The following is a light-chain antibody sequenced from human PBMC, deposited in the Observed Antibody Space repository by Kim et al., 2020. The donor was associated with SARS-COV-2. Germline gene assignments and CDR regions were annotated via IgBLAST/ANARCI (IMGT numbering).Light chain of an antibody. V-gene: IGKV3-15*01. CDR2: GAS. J-gene: IGKJ2*01. Sequence: SVSPGETATLCCRASQSVSTNVAWYQQKPGQAPRLLIYGASPRATGVPARFSGSGSGTDFTLTIGGLQSEDFAVYFCQQYNKWPYTFGQGTKLEI. CDR3: QQYNKWPYT. CDR1: QSVSTN.